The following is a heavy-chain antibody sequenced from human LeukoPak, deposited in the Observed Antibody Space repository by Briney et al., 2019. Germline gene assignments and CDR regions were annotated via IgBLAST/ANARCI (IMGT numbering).Heavy chain of an antibody. CDR1: GFTFSSYG. D-gene: IGHD3-3*02. CDR3: ARGMRGPDY. Sequence: PGGSLRLSCAASGFTFSSYGMSWARQAPGKGLEWVSTISGSSGDTYYADSVKGRFTISRDNAKNTLFLQMNSLRVEDTAMYYCARGMRGPDYWGQGTLVTVSS. V-gene: IGHV3-23*01. J-gene: IGHJ4*02. CDR2: ISGSSGDT.